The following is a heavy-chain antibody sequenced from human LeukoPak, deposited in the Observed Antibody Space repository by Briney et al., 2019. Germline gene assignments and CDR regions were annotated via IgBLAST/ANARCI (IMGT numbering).Heavy chain of an antibody. Sequence: GGSLRLSCAASGFTFSSYAMSWVRQAPGKGLEWVSAISDSGGNTYYADSVKGRFTISRDNSKNTLYLQMNSLRAEDTAVYYCAKGKWDLPQDNWFDPWGQGTLVTVSS. D-gene: IGHD1-26*01. CDR3: AKGKWDLPQDNWFDP. CDR1: GFTFSSYA. CDR2: ISDSGGNT. V-gene: IGHV3-23*01. J-gene: IGHJ5*02.